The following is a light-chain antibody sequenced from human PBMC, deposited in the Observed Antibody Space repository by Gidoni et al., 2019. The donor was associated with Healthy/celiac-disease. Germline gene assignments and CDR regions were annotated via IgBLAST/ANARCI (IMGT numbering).Light chain of an antibody. CDR3: QQYNSYSL. J-gene: IGKJ3*01. CDR1: QSISSW. V-gene: IGKV1-5*03. CDR2: KAS. Sequence: DIQMPQSPSTLSASVGDRVTITCRASQSISSWLAWYQQKPGKAPKLLIYKASSLESGVPSRFSGSGSGTEFTLTISSLQPDDFATYYCQQYNSYSLFGPGTKVDIK.